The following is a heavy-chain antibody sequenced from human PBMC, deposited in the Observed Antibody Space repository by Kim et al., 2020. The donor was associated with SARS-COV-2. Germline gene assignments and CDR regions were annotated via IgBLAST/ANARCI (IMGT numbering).Heavy chain of an antibody. CDR2: IKSKTDGGTT. V-gene: IGHV3-15*01. CDR1: GFTFSNAW. J-gene: IGHJ4*02. Sequence: GGSLRLSCAASGFTFSNAWMSWVRQAPGKGLEWVGRIKSKTDGGTTDYAAPVKGRFTISRDDSKNTLYLQMNSLKTEDTAVYYCTTQLAWELRTFDYWGQGTLVTVSS. D-gene: IGHD1-26*01. CDR3: TTQLAWELRTFDY.